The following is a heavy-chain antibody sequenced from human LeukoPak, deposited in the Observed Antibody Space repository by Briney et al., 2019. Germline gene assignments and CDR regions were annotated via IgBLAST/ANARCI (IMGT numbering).Heavy chain of an antibody. Sequence: SETLSLTCAVYGGSFSGYYWSWIRQPPGKGLEWIGEINRSGSTNYNPSLKSRVTISVDTSKNQFSLKLSSVTAADTAVYYCARGVSVTYSSSHAVPWFDPWGQGTLVTVSS. CDR2: INRSGST. D-gene: IGHD6-6*01. J-gene: IGHJ5*02. V-gene: IGHV4-34*01. CDR1: GGSFSGYY. CDR3: ARGVSVTYSSSHAVPWFDP.